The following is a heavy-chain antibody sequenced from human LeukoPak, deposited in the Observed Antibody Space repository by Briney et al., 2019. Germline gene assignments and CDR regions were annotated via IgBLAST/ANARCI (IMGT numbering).Heavy chain of an antibody. CDR1: GFTFSSYA. CDR3: ARRMYYYDSSGYYYPYFDY. D-gene: IGHD3-22*01. CDR2: ISYDGSNK. V-gene: IGHV3-30-3*01. Sequence: PGRSLRLSCAASGFTFSSYAMHWVRQAPGKGLEWVAVISYDGSNKYYADSVKGRFTISRDNSKYTLYLQMNSLRAEDTAVYYCARRMYYYDSSGYYYPYFDYWGQGTLVTVSS. J-gene: IGHJ4*02.